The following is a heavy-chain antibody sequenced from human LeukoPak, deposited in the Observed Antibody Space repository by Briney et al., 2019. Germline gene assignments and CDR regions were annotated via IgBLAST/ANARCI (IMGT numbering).Heavy chain of an antibody. Sequence: GGSLRLSCAASGFTFNNYAMSWVRQAPGKGLEWVANIQQDGSAKYYMDSVKGRFTISRDNAKNSLYLQMNSLRAEDTAVYYCARKRGGNSNGWFFDYWGQGTLVTVSS. V-gene: IGHV3-7*01. CDR1: GFTFNNYA. CDR3: ARKRGGNSNGWFFDY. D-gene: IGHD6-19*01. CDR2: IQQDGSAK. J-gene: IGHJ4*02.